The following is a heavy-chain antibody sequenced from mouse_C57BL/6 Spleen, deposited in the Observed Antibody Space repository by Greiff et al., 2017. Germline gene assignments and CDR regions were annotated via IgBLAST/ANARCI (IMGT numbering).Heavy chain of an antibody. Sequence: QVQLQQPGAELVKPGASVKLSCKASGYTFTSYWMQWVKQRPGQDLEWIGEIDPSDSYTNYNQKFKGKATLTGDTSTSTAYMQLSSLTSEDSAVYYCARDGSSTGYCDVWGTGTTVTVSS. CDR3: ARDGSSTGYCDV. CDR2: IDPSDSYT. CDR1: GYTFTSYW. D-gene: IGHD1-1*01. J-gene: IGHJ1*03. V-gene: IGHV1-50*01.